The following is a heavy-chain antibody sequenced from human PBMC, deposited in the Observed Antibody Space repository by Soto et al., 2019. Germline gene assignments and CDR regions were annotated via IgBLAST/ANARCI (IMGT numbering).Heavy chain of an antibody. CDR3: ARGGSALLGFGELLYGMDV. D-gene: IGHD3-10*01. V-gene: IGHV1-8*01. CDR1: GYTFTSYD. Sequence: QVQLVQSGAEVKKPGASVKVSCKASGYTFTSYDINWVRQATGQGLEWMGWMNPNSGNTGYAQKFQGRVTMTRNTSISTAYMELSSLRSEDTAVYYCARGGSALLGFGELLYGMDVWGQGTTVTVSS. CDR2: MNPNSGNT. J-gene: IGHJ6*02.